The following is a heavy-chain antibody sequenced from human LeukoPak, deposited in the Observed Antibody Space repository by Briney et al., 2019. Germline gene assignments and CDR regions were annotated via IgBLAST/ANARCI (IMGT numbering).Heavy chain of an antibody. CDR2: INPNSGGT. CDR1: GYTFTGYY. CDR3: ARAVGPNILTGDAFDI. J-gene: IGHJ3*02. V-gene: IGHV1-2*04. D-gene: IGHD3-9*01. Sequence: ASVKVSCKASGYTFTGYYMHWVRQAPGQGLEWMGWINPNSGGTNYAQKFQGWVTMTRDTSISTDYMELSRLRSDDTAVYYCARAVGPNILTGDAFDIWGQGTMVTVSS.